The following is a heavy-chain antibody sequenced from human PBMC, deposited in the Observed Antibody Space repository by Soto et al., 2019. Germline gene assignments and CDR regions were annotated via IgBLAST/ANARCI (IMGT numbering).Heavy chain of an antibody. Sequence: SETLSLTCAVYGGSFSGYYWSWIRQPPGKGLEWIGEINHSGSTIYNPSLKSRVTISVDTSKNQFSLKLSSVTAADTAVYYCARGLYDILTGYYYYYYYGMDVWGQGTTVTVSS. CDR1: GGSFSGYY. J-gene: IGHJ6*02. CDR3: ARGLYDILTGYYYYYYYGMDV. D-gene: IGHD3-9*01. CDR2: INHSGST. V-gene: IGHV4-34*01.